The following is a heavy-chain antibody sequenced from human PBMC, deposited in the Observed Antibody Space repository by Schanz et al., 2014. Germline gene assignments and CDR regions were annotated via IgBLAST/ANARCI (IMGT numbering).Heavy chain of an antibody. Sequence: QVQLVESGGGVVQPGRSLRLSCAASGFTFRSYGMHWVRQAPGKGLEWVALISYDGSSKNHADSVQGRFTISRDNSKNALYLQMDSRRAEDTAVYYCARGSITMVRGADVGAFDIWGQGTMVTVSA. V-gene: IGHV3-33*01. D-gene: IGHD3-10*01. CDR2: ISYDGSSK. J-gene: IGHJ3*02. CDR3: ARGSITMVRGADVGAFDI. CDR1: GFTFRSYG.